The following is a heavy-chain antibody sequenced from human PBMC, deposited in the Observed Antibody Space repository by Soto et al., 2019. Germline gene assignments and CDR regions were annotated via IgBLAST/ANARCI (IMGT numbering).Heavy chain of an antibody. Sequence: QITLKESGPPLVQPTQTLTLTCTFSGFSLSTTGVGVGWIRQPPGKALEWLVVIYWDDNKRYSPSLESRLTIMKDTSKNQVVLIMANMDAADTATYYCAHRSSISLFDYWGQGALVTVSS. D-gene: IGHD3-3*02. CDR3: AHRSSISLFDY. J-gene: IGHJ4*02. CDR1: GFSLSTTGVG. CDR2: IYWDDNK. V-gene: IGHV2-5*02.